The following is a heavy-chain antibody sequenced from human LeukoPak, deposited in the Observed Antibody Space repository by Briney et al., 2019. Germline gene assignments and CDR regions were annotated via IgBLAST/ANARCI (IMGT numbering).Heavy chain of an antibody. CDR2: IWYDGSSQ. CDR1: GFSFSAYG. D-gene: IGHD3-22*01. CDR3: AIPHLGIEDRQFDY. V-gene: IGHV3-33*01. Sequence: GGSLGLSCTASGFSFSAYGMHWVRQAPGKGLEWVAVIWYDGSSQYYADSVKGRFTISRDNSKNTLFLQMNSLRAEDTAVYYCAIPHLGIEDRQFDYWGQGTLVTVSS. J-gene: IGHJ4*02.